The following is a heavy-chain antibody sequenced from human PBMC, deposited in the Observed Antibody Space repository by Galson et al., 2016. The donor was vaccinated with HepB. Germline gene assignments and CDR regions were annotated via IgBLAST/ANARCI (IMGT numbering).Heavy chain of an antibody. CDR2: IYWNDNK. CDR1: GFSLSTNGVG. V-gene: IGHV2-5*01. J-gene: IGHJ4*02. D-gene: IGHD5-24*01. CDR3: VRRRWGYNHYFDY. Sequence: PALVKPTQTLTLTCTFSGFSLSTNGVGVGWVRRSPGKALEWLALIYWNDNKRYSPSLNDRLTITKDTSKNQVVLTLTNMDPVDTATYYCVRRRWGYNHYFDYWGQGTLVTVSS.